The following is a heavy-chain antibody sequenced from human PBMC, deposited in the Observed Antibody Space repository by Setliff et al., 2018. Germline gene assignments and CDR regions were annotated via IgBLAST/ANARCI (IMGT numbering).Heavy chain of an antibody. J-gene: IGHJ3*02. CDR1: GGTFSIYT. CDR2: IIPIFGTA. CDR3: AISTIFGVVSPTPDAFDI. Sequence: SVKVSCKASGGTFSIYTISWVRQAPGQGLEWMGRIIPIFGTATYAQKFQCRVTITADKSTSTAYMELSSLRSEDTAVYYCAISTIFGVVSPTPDAFDIWGQGTMVTVS. D-gene: IGHD3-3*01. V-gene: IGHV1-69*08.